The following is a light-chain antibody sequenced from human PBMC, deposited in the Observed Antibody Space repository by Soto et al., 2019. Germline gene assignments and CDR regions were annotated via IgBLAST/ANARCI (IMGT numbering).Light chain of an antibody. J-gene: IGKJ5*01. CDR2: DAS. CDR1: QSISSW. V-gene: IGKV1-5*01. Sequence: DIEMSQSPSSLSASVGDRVTITCRASQSISSWLAWYEQKPGKAPKLLIYDASSLESGVPSRFSGSGSGTDFTLTISRLEPEDFAVYYCQQYGSSRTFGQGTRLEVK. CDR3: QQYGSSRT.